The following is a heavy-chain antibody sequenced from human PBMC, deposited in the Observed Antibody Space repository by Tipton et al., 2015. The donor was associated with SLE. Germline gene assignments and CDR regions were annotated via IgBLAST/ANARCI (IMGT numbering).Heavy chain of an antibody. V-gene: IGHV4-39*07. CDR3: ARHGTNGYCSGGSCSPGAWFDP. D-gene: IGHD2-15*01. CDR1: GGSISSSSYY. CDR2: AYYSGTT. J-gene: IGHJ5*02. Sequence: LRLSCTVSGGSISSSSYYWGWIRQPPGKGLEWIGTAYYSGTTYYNPSLKSRVTISVDTSKNQFSLKLGSLTAADTAVYFCARHGTNGYCSGGSCSPGAWFDPWGQGTLVTVSS.